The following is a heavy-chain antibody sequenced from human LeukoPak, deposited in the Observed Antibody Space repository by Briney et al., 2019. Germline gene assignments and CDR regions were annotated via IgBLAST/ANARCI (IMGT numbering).Heavy chain of an antibody. V-gene: IGHV3-21*01. J-gene: IGHJ4*02. CDR1: GLTFSSYS. CDR3: ERDGSSDSSGAY. Sequence: PGGSLRLSCAASGLTFSSYSMNWVRQAPGKGLEWGSSISNSSSYIYYPDSVKGRFTSSRDNAKNSLYLQMNRLRAEDTAVYYCERDGSSDSSGAYWGQGTLVTVSS. CDR2: ISNSSSYI. D-gene: IGHD3-22*01.